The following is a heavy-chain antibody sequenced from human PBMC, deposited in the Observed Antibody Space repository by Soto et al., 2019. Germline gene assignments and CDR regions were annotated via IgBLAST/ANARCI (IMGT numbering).Heavy chain of an antibody. J-gene: IGHJ6*04. CDR1: GFTFRSYG. CDR2: IWSDGSNE. V-gene: IGHV3-33*01. D-gene: IGHD3-10*01. CDR3: ATCQGRFYGSGSYLGLDV. Sequence: QVQLVESGGGEVQPGRSLTLSCTASGFTFRSYGMHWVRQAPGKGLEWVAVIWSDGSNEKYADSVKGRFTVSRDNSQNTLYLQMNSPRAEDTAVHYCATCQGRFYGSGSYLGLDVWGKGTTVTVSS.